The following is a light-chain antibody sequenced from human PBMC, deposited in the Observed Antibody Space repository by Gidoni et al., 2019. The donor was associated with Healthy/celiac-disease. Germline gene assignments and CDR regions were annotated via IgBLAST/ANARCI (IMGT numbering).Light chain of an antibody. CDR1: QSISSW. V-gene: IGKV1-5*03. CDR3: QQYNSYST. Sequence: DIQMTQSPSTLSASVGDRVTITCRASQSISSWLAWYQQKPGKAPKLLIYKASSLESGVPSRFSGSGSGTEFTLTIRSLQPYDFATYYCQQYNSYSTFGPGTKVDIK. J-gene: IGKJ3*01. CDR2: KAS.